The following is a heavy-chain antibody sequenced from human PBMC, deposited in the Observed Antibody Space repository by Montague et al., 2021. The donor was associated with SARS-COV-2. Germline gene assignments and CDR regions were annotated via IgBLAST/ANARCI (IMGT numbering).Heavy chain of an antibody. CDR3: ARTNSGSYLGAFDI. Sequence: SLRLSCAASGFTFSSYAMHWVRQAPGKGLEWVAVISYDGSNKYYADSVKGRFTISRDNSKNTLYLQMNSLRAEDTAVYYCARTNSGSYLGAFDIWGQGTMVTVSS. CDR2: ISYDGSNK. D-gene: IGHD1-26*01. CDR1: GFTFSSYA. J-gene: IGHJ3*02. V-gene: IGHV3-30*04.